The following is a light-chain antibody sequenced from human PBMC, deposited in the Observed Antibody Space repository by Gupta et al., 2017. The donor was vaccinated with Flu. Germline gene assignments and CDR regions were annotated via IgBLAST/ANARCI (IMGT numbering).Light chain of an antibody. V-gene: IGKV1-5*03. Sequence: DIQMTQSPSTLSASVGDRVTITCRVSQSISSWLAWYRQKPGKAPKLLIYKASSVESGVTSRFSGSGSGTEFTLTISSRQPDDFATYFCQQEHNWPSSFGQGTKLEIK. CDR1: QSISSW. CDR3: QQEHNWPSS. J-gene: IGKJ2*03. CDR2: KAS.